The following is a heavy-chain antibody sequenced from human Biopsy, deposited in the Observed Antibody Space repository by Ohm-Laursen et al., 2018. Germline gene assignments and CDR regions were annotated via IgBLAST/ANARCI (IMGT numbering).Heavy chain of an antibody. V-gene: IGHV3-30*02. J-gene: IGHJ6*02. CDR2: IFYDGSNT. D-gene: IGHD5-18*01. CDR1: GFTFNNYG. CDR3: AKDRYNYTPIGGFSMDV. Sequence: SLRLSCAASGFTFNNYGMQWVRQAPGKGLEWVAFIFYDGSNTYYADSVKDRFTISRDNSRDTLYLQMSSLRAEDTAVYYCAKDRYNYTPIGGFSMDVWGQGTTVTVSS.